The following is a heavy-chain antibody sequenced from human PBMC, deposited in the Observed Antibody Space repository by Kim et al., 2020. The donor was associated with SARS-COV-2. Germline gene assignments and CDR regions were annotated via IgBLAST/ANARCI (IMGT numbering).Heavy chain of an antibody. J-gene: IGHJ3*02. D-gene: IGHD6-19*01. CDR1: GFTFSSYW. Sequence: GGSLRLSCAASGFTFSSYWMTWVRQAPGKGLEWVANIKQDGNQKYYVDSVKGRFTISRDNSKNSLYLQMNSLRAEDTAVYYCARDGDLYSCGKDDFDIWG. CDR3: ARDGDLYSCGKDDFDI. CDR2: IKQDGNQK. V-gene: IGHV3-7*01.